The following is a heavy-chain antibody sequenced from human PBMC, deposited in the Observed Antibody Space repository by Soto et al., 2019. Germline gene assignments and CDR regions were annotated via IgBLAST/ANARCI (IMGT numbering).Heavy chain of an antibody. V-gene: IGHV3-74*01. Sequence: EVQLVESGGDLVQPGGSLRLSCAASGFTFSRDWMHWVRQAPGKGLVWVSRFNSDGSSTSYAASVKGRCTISRDNAKNRLYLQIDSLRAEDTAVYYCARDLSVGGYWGQGTLVIVSS. CDR2: FNSDGSST. CDR3: ARDLSVGGY. D-gene: IGHD3-16*01. CDR1: GFTFSRDW. J-gene: IGHJ4*02.